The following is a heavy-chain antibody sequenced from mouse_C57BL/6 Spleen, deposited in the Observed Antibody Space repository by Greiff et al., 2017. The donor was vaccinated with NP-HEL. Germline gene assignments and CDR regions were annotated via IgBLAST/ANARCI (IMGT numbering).Heavy chain of an antibody. CDR2: IDPSDSYT. J-gene: IGHJ2*01. Sequence: VQLQQSGAELVMPGASVKLSCKASGYTFTSYWMHWVKQRPGQGLEWIGEIDPSDSYTNYNQKFKGKSTLTVDKSSSTAYMQLSSLTSEDSAVYYCARCLYDYYFDFWGQGTTLTVSS. CDR3: ARCLYDYYFDF. V-gene: IGHV1-69*01. CDR1: GYTFTSYW. D-gene: IGHD2-3*01.